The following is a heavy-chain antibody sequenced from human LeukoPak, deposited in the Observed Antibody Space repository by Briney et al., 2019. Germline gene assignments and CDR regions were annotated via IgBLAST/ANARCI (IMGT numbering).Heavy chain of an antibody. Sequence: GASVKVSCKACGYPFTSYYMHWVRQGPGHGLEWMGMINPSGGSTTYAQKFQDRVTMTRDTSTSTVSMDLSSLRSDDTAVYYCARGRFGGGDYWGQGTLVTVSS. CDR3: ARGRFGGGDY. V-gene: IGHV1-46*01. J-gene: IGHJ4*02. D-gene: IGHD3-10*01. CDR2: INPSGGST. CDR1: GYPFTSYY.